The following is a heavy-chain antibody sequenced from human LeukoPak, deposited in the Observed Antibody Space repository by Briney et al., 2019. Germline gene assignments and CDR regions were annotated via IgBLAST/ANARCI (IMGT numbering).Heavy chain of an antibody. CDR2: IYYSGST. CDR3: ARRGYCSSTSCYEYWFDP. D-gene: IGHD2-2*01. J-gene: IGHJ5*02. V-gene: IGHV4-39*01. Sequence: PSETLSLTCTVSGGSISSSSYYWGWIRQPPGKGLEWIGIIYYSGSTYYNPSLKSRLTISVDASKNQFSLKLSSVTATDTAVYYCARRGYCSSTSCYEYWFDPWGQGTLVTVSS. CDR1: GGSISSSSYY.